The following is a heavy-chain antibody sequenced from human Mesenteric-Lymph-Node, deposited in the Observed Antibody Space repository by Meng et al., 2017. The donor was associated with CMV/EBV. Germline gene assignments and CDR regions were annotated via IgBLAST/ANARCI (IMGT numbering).Heavy chain of an antibody. J-gene: IGHJ6*02. V-gene: IGHV4-59*01. CDR1: GDSISSYY. Sequence: SETLSLTCNVSGDSISSYYWSWIRQPPGKGLEWIGYIYYSGSTNYNPSLKSRVTISVDTSKNQFSLKLSSVTAADTAVYYCARAPPETDFWSGLYGREYYYYGMDVWGQGTTVTVSS. CDR3: ARAPPETDFWSGLYGREYYYYGMDV. D-gene: IGHD3-3*01. CDR2: IYYSGST.